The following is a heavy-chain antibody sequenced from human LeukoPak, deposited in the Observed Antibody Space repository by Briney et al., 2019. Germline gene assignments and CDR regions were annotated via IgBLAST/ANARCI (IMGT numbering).Heavy chain of an antibody. CDR2: ISYDGSNK. CDR1: GFTFSSYG. J-gene: IGHJ4*02. V-gene: IGHV3-30*18. CDR3: AKASSPYGSGSYTSFDY. Sequence: GGSLRLSCAASGFTFSSYGMHWVRQAPGKGLEWVAVISYDGSNKYYADSVKGRFTISRDNSKYTLYLQMNSLRAEDTAVYYCAKASSPYGSGSYTSFDYWGQGTLVTVSS. D-gene: IGHD3-10*01.